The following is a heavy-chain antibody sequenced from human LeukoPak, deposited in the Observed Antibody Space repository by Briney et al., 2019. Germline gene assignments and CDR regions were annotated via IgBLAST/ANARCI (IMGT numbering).Heavy chain of an antibody. CDR3: ARDRGDGYDYFWDY. J-gene: IGHJ4*02. Sequence: PSETLSLTCTVSGGSISTYYWSWIRQPPGKGLEWIGYIYYTGSTNYNPSLKSRVTISVDTSKNQFSLKLSSVTAADTAVYYCARDRGDGYDYFWDYWGQGTLVTVSS. CDR1: GGSISTYY. D-gene: IGHD5-12*01. CDR2: IYYTGST. V-gene: IGHV4-59*01.